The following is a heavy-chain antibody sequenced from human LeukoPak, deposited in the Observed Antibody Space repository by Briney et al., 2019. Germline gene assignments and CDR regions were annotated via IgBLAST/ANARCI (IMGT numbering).Heavy chain of an antibody. Sequence: SQTLSLTCTVSGGSISSYYWSWIRQPPGKGLEWIGYIYYSGSTNYNPSLKSRVTISVDTSKNQFSLKLSSVTAADTAVYYCAGRATVTTPHYYYYGMDVWGQGTTVTVSS. D-gene: IGHD4-11*01. CDR1: GGSISSYY. V-gene: IGHV4-59*01. CDR3: AGRATVTTPHYYYYGMDV. CDR2: IYYSGST. J-gene: IGHJ6*02.